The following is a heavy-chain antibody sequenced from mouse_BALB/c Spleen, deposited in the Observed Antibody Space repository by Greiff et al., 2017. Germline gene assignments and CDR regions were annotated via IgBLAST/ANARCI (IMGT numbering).Heavy chain of an antibody. CDR2: INPNNGDT. CDR3: GRWNYGY. CDR1: GYTFTDYY. Sequence: EVQLKESGPGLVKPGASVKMSCKASGYTFTDYYMEWVKQSHGKSLEWIGDINPNNGDTFYNQKFKGKATLTVNKSSSTAYMQLNSLTSEDSAVYYCGRWNYGYWGQGTTLTVSS. J-gene: IGHJ2*01. D-gene: IGHD1-1*01. V-gene: IGHV1-18*01.